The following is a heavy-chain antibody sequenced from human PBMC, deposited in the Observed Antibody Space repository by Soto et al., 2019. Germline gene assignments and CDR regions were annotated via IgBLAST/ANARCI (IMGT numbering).Heavy chain of an antibody. J-gene: IGHJ3*02. D-gene: IGHD6-13*01. Sequence: GASVKVSCTASGYTFTGYYMHWVRQAPGQGLEWMGWINPNSGGTNYAQKFQGWVTMTRDTSISTAYMELSRLRSDDTAVYYCARPAAADPDAFDIWGQGTMVTVSS. CDR3: ARPAAADPDAFDI. CDR1: GYTFTGYY. CDR2: INPNSGGT. V-gene: IGHV1-2*04.